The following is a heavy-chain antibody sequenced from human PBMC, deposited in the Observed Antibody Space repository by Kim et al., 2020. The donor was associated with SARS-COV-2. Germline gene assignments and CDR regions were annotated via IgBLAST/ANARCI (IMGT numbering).Heavy chain of an antibody. CDR1: GFTFSNYG. V-gene: IGHV3-33*01. CDR2: IWYDGSNK. CDR3: ARREAQLWFPGNGMDV. Sequence: GGSLRLSCAVSGFTFSNYGMHWVRQAPGKGLEWVSIIWYDGSNKHYADSVKGRFTISRDNSKNTLYLQMNSLRAEDTAVYYCARREAQLWFPGNGMDVWG. J-gene: IGHJ6*01. D-gene: IGHD5-18*01.